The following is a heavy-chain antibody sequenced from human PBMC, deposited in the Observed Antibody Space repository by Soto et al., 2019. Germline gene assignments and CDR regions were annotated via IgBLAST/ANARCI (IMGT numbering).Heavy chain of an antibody. CDR2: IIPILGIA. CDR1: GGTFSSYT. V-gene: IGHV1-69*02. J-gene: IGHJ4*02. D-gene: IGHD3-10*01. CDR3: AGSGSGAPGYFDY. Sequence: SVKVCCKASGGTFSSYTISWVRQDPGQGLEWMGRIIPILGIANYAQKFQGRVTITADKSTSTAYMELSSLRSEDTAVYYCAGSGSGAPGYFDYWGQGTLVTVSS.